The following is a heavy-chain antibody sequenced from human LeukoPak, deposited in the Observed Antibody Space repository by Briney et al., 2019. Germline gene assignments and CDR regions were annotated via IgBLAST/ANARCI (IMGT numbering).Heavy chain of an antibody. V-gene: IGHV3-23*01. D-gene: IGHD6-19*01. CDR1: RFAFGSYA. CDR3: AKDRETDSGWSFDY. J-gene: IGHJ4*02. Sequence: PGGSLRLSCAASRFAFGSYAMSWVRQAPGKGLEWVSGISASGADTYYPDSVRGRFTISRDNSKNTLYLQMNSLRAEDTAVYYCAKDRETDSGWSFDYWGQGTLVTVSS. CDR2: ISASGADT.